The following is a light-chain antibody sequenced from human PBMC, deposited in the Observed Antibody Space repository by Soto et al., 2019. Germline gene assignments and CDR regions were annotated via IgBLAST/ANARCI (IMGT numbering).Light chain of an antibody. CDR3: QQYNSYSKT. CDR2: KAS. Sequence: DIQMTQSPSTLSASVGDRVTITCRASQSISSWLAWYQQKPGKAPKLLIYKASILESGVPSRFSGSGSGTEFTLTTSSLQPDDFATYYCQQYNSYSKTFGQGTKVEIK. V-gene: IGKV1-5*03. CDR1: QSISSW. J-gene: IGKJ1*01.